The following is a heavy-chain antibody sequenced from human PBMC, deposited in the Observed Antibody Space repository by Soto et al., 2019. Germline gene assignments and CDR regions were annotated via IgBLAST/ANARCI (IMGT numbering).Heavy chain of an antibody. D-gene: IGHD2-21*01. CDR1: GFTFSNYG. Sequence: QVQLVESGGDVVQPGRSLRLSCAASGFTFSNYGMHWARQAPGKGLEWVAAILYDGSNKYYADSVKGRFTISRDNSKNPLDLEMKRLGGEGTGGYCGGGTYYFDYCGQGTLVTVSS. J-gene: IGHJ4*02. V-gene: IGHV3-33*01. CDR2: ILYDGSNK. CDR3: GGTYYFDY.